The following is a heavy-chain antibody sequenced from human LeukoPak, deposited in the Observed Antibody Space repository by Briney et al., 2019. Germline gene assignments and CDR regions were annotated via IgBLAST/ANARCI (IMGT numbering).Heavy chain of an antibody. CDR1: GFTFSDYY. Sequence: GGSLRLSCAASGFTFSDYYMSWIRQAPGKGLEWVSYISSSGGTMYYADSVEGRFTISRDNAKSSLYLQMNSLRAEDTAVYYCARDRGETFGELYLDYWGQGTLVTVSS. V-gene: IGHV3-11*01. D-gene: IGHD3-10*01. CDR3: ARDRGETFGELYLDY. CDR2: ISSSGGTM. J-gene: IGHJ4*02.